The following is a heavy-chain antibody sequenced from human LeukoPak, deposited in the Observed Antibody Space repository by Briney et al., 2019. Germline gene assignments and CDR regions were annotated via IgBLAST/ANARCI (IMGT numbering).Heavy chain of an antibody. Sequence: ASVKVSCKASGYTFTGYYMHWVRQAPGQGLEWMGWINPNSGGTNYAQKFQGRVTMTRDTSISTAYMELSSLRSEDTAVYYCARGVVFDYYGMDVWGQGTTVTVSS. CDR1: GYTFTGYY. V-gene: IGHV1-2*02. J-gene: IGHJ6*02. CDR2: INPNSGGT. CDR3: ARGVVFDYYGMDV.